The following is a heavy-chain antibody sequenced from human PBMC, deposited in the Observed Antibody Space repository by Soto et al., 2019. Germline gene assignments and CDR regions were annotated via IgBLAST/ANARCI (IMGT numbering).Heavy chain of an antibody. D-gene: IGHD6-19*01. CDR3: ARDPAVAGTWFDY. J-gene: IGHJ4*02. CDR1: GFTFSSYG. CDR2: IWYDGSNK. Sequence: QVQLVESGGGGVQPGRSLRLSCAASGFTFSSYGMHWVRQAPGKGLEWVAVIWYDGSNKYYADSVKGRFTISRDNSKNTLYLQMNSLRAEDTAVYYCARDPAVAGTWFDYWGQGTLVTVSS. V-gene: IGHV3-33*01.